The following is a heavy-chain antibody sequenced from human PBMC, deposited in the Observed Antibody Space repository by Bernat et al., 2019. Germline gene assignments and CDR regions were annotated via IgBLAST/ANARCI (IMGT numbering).Heavy chain of an antibody. CDR3: AIIAVESYYFDY. D-gene: IGHD6-19*01. CDR2: VNPSGGST. J-gene: IGHJ4*02. V-gene: IGHV1-46*03. CDR1: GYTFTSYY. Sequence: QVQLVQSGAEVKKPGASVKVSCKASGYTFTSYYMHWVRQAPGQGLEWMGIVNPSGGSTSYAQKFQGRVTMTRDTSTSTVYMELSSLRSEDTAVYYCAIIAVESYYFDYWGQGTLVTVSS.